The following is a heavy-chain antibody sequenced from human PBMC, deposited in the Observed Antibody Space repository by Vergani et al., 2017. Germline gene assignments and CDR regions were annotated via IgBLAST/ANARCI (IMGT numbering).Heavy chain of an antibody. D-gene: IGHD1-26*01. V-gene: IGHV3-66*01. J-gene: IGHJ6*02. Sequence: EVQLVESGGGLVQPGGSLRLSCAASGFTVSSNYMSWVRQAPGKGLEWVSVIYSGGSTYYADSVKGRFTISRDNSKNTLYLQMNSLRAEDTDVYYCARAGGSYYYGMDVWGQGTTVTVSS. CDR1: GFTVSSNY. CDR3: ARAGGSYYYGMDV. CDR2: IYSGGST.